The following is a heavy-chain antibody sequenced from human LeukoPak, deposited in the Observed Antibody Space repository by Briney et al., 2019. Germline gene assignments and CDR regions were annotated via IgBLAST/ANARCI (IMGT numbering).Heavy chain of an antibody. V-gene: IGHV3-30*04. Sequence: PGRSLRLSCAASGFTFSSYAMHWVRQAPGKGLEWVAVISYDGSNKYYADSVKGRFTISRDNSKITLYLQMNSLRAEDTAVYYCARGGVVVITPFDYWGQGTLVTVSS. CDR2: ISYDGSNK. CDR1: GFTFSSYA. D-gene: IGHD3-22*01. CDR3: ARGGVVVITPFDY. J-gene: IGHJ4*02.